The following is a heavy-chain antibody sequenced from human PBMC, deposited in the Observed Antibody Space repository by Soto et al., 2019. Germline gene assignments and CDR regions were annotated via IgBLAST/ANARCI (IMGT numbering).Heavy chain of an antibody. Sequence: EVQLVESGGGLVQPGGSLRVSCETSGFSFSDYWMSWVRQSPGKGMEWVANVKQDGSEKNYVDSVKGRFSISRDNARKSAYLQMNRRRGDDTAVYHCAAGRWMVRYWGEGTLVTVSS. CDR1: GFSFSDYW. J-gene: IGHJ4*02. CDR2: VKQDGSEK. V-gene: IGHV3-7*05. CDR3: AAGRWMVRY. D-gene: IGHD6-19*01.